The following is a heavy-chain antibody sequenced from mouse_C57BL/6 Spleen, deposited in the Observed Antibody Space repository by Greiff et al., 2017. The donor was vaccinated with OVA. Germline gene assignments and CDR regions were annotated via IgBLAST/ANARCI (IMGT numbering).Heavy chain of an antibody. CDR2: IYPGDGDT. J-gene: IGHJ3*01. V-gene: IGHV1-82*01. CDR3: ARGELYAWFAY. Sequence: QVQLQQSGPELVKPGASVKISCKASGYAFSSSWMNWVKQRPGKGLEWIGRIYPGDGDTNYNGKFKGKATLTADKSSSTAYMQLSSLTSEDSAVYFCARGELYAWFAYWGQGTLVTVSA. D-gene: IGHD1-1*01. CDR1: GYAFSSSW.